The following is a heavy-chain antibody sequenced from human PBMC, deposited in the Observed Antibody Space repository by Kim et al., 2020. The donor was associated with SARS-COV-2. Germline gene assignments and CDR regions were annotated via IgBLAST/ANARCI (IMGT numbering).Heavy chain of an antibody. CDR2: IKQDGSKT. CDR1: GFTFSNHW. V-gene: IGHV3-7*01. D-gene: IGHD2-15*01. CDR3: VREWSH. Sequence: GVSLRLSCAASGFTFSNHWMTWVRQAPGKGLEWVANIKQDGSKTHYVDSVRGRFTISRDNARNSAYLQMNSLRVEDTAVYYCVREWSHWGQGTLVTVSS. J-gene: IGHJ1*01.